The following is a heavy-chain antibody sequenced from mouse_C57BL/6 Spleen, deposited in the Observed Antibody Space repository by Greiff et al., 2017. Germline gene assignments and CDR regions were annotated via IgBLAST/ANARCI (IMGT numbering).Heavy chain of an antibody. CDR3: ARKERGLLPYYYAMDY. D-gene: IGHD2-3*01. CDR1: GYTFTSYW. V-gene: IGHV1-50*01. CDR2: IDPSDSYT. J-gene: IGHJ4*01. Sequence: QVQLKQSGAELVKPGASVKLSCKASGYTFTSYWMQWVKQRPGQGLEWIGEIDPSDSYTNYNQKFKGKATLTVDTSSSTAYMQLSSLTSEDSAVYYCARKERGLLPYYYAMDYWGQGTSVTVSS.